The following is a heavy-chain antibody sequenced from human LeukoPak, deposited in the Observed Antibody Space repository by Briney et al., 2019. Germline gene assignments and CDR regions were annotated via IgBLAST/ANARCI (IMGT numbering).Heavy chain of an antibody. CDR2: IRYDGSNK. Sequence: GGSLRLSCAASGFTFSSYGMHWVRQAPGKGLEWVAFIRYDGSNKYYADSVKGRFTISRDNSKNTLYLQMNSLRAEDTAVYYCARVPAGSVYYYGMDVWGQGTTVTVSS. CDR1: GFTFSSYG. V-gene: IGHV3-30*02. J-gene: IGHJ6*02. D-gene: IGHD2-2*01. CDR3: ARVPAGSVYYYGMDV.